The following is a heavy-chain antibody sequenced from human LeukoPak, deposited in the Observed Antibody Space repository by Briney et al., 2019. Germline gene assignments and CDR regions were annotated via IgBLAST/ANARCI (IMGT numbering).Heavy chain of an antibody. J-gene: IGHJ4*02. CDR2: IKGDGSVQ. CDR3: VRQGTVGEFDY. Sequence: HTGGSLRLSCVASGFTFSTSWMNWVRQAPGKGLEWVANIKGDGSVQSYVDSVKGRFTISRDNAKNTLYVQMNSLRAEDSAVYYCVRQGTVGEFDYWGQGTLVTVSS. V-gene: IGHV3-7*02. CDR1: GFTFSTSW. D-gene: IGHD1-26*01.